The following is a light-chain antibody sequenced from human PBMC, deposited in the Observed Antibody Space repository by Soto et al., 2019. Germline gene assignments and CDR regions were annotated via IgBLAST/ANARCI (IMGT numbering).Light chain of an antibody. CDR2: DDS. CDR1: NIGSKS. CDR3: QVWDSISDHVV. V-gene: IGLV3-21*02. J-gene: IGLJ2*01. Sequence: SYELTQPPSVSVAPGQTARITCGGNNIGSKSVHWYQQKPCQAPVLVVYDDSDRPSGIPERFSGSNSGNTATLTISRVEAGDEADYYCQVWDSISDHVVFGGGTQLTVL.